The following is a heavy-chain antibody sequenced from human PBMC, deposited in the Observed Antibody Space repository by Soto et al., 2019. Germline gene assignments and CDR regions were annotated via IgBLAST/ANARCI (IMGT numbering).Heavy chain of an antibody. Sequence: GESLKISCKGSGYSFTSYWIGWVRQMPGKGLEWVGIIYPGDSDTRYSPSFQGQVTISADKSISTAYLQWSSLKASDTAMYYCARPEGYYYDSSGYQRAAFDIWGQGTMVTVSS. D-gene: IGHD3-22*01. J-gene: IGHJ3*02. CDR1: GYSFTSYW. CDR2: IYPGDSDT. V-gene: IGHV5-51*01. CDR3: ARPEGYYYDSSGYQRAAFDI.